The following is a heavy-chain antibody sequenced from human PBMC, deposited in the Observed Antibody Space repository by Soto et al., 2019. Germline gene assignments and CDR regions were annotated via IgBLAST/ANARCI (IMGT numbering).Heavy chain of an antibody. V-gene: IGHV3-49*03. CDR1: GFTFGDYA. CDR3: TRDVFPNIVVVVAANY. J-gene: IGHJ4*02. Sequence: GGSLRLSCTASGFTFGDYAMSWFRQAPGKGLEWVGFIRSKAYGGTTEYAASVKGRFTISRDDSKSIAYLQMNSLKTEDTAVYYCTRDVFPNIVVVVAANYWGQGTLVTVSS. D-gene: IGHD2-15*01. CDR2: IRSKAYGGTT.